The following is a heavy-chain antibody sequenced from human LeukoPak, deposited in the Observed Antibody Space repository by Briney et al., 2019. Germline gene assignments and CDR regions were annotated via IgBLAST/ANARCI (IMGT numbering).Heavy chain of an antibody. CDR3: ARGGGPYRPLDY. V-gene: IGHV4-4*02. J-gene: IGHJ4*02. Sequence: SGTLSLTCGVSGGSISSTNWWTWVRQPPGEGLEWIGEVHLSGRTNYNPSLESRVTMSVDMSEDHISLKLTSVTAADTAVYYCARGGGPYRPLDYSGQGTLVTVSS. CDR1: GGSISSTNW. CDR2: VHLSGRT.